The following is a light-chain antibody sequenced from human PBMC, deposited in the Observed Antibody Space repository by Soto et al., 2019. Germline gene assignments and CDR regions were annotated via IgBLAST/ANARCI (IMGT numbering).Light chain of an antibody. J-gene: IGKJ1*01. V-gene: IGKV1-5*03. CDR1: QNIYIW. CDR2: KAS. CDR3: QYYNSCYVA. Sequence: DIQMTQSPSNLSASVVDRVAITCRASQNIYIWLAWYQQKPGKAPKVVISKASTLESGVPSRFSGSGLGTEFTLTISSLHPDDFATYYCQYYNSCYVAFGQGTKVEVK.